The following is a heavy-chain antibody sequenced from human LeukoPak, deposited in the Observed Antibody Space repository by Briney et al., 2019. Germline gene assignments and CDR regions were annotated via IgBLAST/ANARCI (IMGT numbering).Heavy chain of an antibody. D-gene: IGHD6-13*01. CDR3: ARMRYSSSWYGVY. V-gene: IGHV4-31*03. Sequence: PSETLSLTCTVSGGSISSGGYYWSWIRQHPGKGLEWIGYIYYSGSTYYNPSLKSRVTISVDTSKNQFSLKLSSVTAADTAVHYCARMRYSSSWYGVYWGQGTLVTVSS. CDR1: GGSISSGGYY. J-gene: IGHJ4*02. CDR2: IYYSGST.